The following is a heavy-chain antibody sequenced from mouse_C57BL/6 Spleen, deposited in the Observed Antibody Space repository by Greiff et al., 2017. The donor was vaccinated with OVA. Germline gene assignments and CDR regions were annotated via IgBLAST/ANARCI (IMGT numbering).Heavy chain of an antibody. CDR3: ARPYDYDGAWFAY. V-gene: IGHV5-17*01. D-gene: IGHD2-4*01. J-gene: IGHJ3*01. CDR2: ISSGSSTI. CDR1: GFTFSDYG. Sequence: EVHLVESGGGLVKPGGSLKLSCAASGFTFSDYGMHWVRQAPEKGLEWVAYISSGSSTINYADTVKGRFTLSRDNAKNTLFLQMTSLRSEDTAMYYCARPYDYDGAWFAYWGQGTLVTVSA.